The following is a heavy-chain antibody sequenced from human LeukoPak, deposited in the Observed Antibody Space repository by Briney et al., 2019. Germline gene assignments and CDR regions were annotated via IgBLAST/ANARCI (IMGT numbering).Heavy chain of an antibody. V-gene: IGHV3-33*01. CDR1: GFTFSSYG. J-gene: IGHJ4*02. Sequence: GGSLRLSCAASGFTFSSYGMHWVRQAPGKGLEWVAVICNDGGKRYYADSVKGRFTISRDNSKNTVYLQMNSLRAEDTAVYYCVRWVFEYWGQGTLVTVSS. CDR2: ICNDGGKR. CDR3: VRWVFEY.